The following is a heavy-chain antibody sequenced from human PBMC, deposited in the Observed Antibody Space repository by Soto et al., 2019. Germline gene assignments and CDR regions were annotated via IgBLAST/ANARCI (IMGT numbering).Heavy chain of an antibody. V-gene: IGHV1-69*02. Sequence: QVQLVQSGAEVKKPGSSVKVSCKASGGTFSSYTISWVRQAPGQGLGWMGRIIPILGIANYAQKFQGRVTITADKSTSTAYMELSSLRSEDTAVYYCAVMNEDFDWLSIDYWGQGTLVTVSS. J-gene: IGHJ4*02. D-gene: IGHD3-9*01. CDR3: AVMNEDFDWLSIDY. CDR2: IIPILGIA. CDR1: GGTFSSYT.